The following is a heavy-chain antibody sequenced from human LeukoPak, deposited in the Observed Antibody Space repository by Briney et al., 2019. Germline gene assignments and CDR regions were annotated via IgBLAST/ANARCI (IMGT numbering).Heavy chain of an antibody. CDR1: GFTFDDYA. CDR3: AKDLKDTAMVFVFDY. CDR2: ISWNSGSI. V-gene: IGHV3-9*01. D-gene: IGHD5-18*01. Sequence: QAGGSLRLSCAASGFTFDDYAMHWVRQAPGKGLEWVSGISWNSGSIGYADSVKGRFTISRDNAKNSLYLQMNSLRAEDTALYYCAKDLKDTAMVFVFDYWGQGTLVTVSS. J-gene: IGHJ4*02.